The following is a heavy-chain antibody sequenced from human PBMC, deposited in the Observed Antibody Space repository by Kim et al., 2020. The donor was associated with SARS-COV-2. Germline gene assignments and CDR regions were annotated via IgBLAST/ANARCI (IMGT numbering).Heavy chain of an antibody. D-gene: IGHD7-27*01. Sequence: SETLSLTCTVSGDSITSYYWSWIRQPPGKGLEWIGYIYYSGSTNYNPSLKSRVXRSXXPSXXQFSLXLRSVTAADTAXXXCAXLTGXSXAFDIWXXGTMVXVSX. J-gene: IGHJ3*02. CDR2: IYYSGST. CDR1: GDSITSYY. CDR3: AXLTGXSXAFDI. V-gene: IGHV4-59*13.